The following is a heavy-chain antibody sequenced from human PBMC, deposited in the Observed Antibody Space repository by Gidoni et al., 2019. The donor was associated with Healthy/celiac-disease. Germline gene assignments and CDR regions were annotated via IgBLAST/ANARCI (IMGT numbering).Heavy chain of an antibody. Sequence: EVQLLESGGGLVQPGGSLRLSCAASGFTFSSYAMSWGRQAPGKGLEWVAAISSSRGSTYYADSVKGRFTISRDNSKNTLYLQMNSLRAEDTAVYYCAKEYYDILTGYFNWGQGTLVTVSS. D-gene: IGHD3-9*01. CDR2: ISSSRGST. V-gene: IGHV3-23*01. CDR1: GFTFSSYA. J-gene: IGHJ4*02. CDR3: AKEYYDILTGYFN.